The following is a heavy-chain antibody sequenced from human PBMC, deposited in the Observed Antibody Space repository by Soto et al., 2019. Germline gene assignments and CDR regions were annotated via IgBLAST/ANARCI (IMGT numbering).Heavy chain of an antibody. Sequence: SETLSLTCTVSGGSISRGDYYWSWTRQPPGKGLEWIGHTYYGGSAYYKPSLKSRATLSLDTSKNQFSLTLSSVTAADTAVYYCARKYDFWSAYFVWGQGTLVTVS. V-gene: IGHV4-30-4*01. CDR3: ARKYDFWSAYFV. J-gene: IGHJ4*02. D-gene: IGHD3-3*01. CDR2: TYYGGSA. CDR1: GGSISRGDYY.